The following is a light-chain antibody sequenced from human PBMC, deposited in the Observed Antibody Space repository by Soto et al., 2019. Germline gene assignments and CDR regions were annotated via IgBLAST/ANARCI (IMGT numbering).Light chain of an antibody. J-gene: IGLJ1*01. CDR2: SNY. V-gene: IGLV1-44*01. CDR1: SSNIGSNT. Sequence: QSVLTQPPSASGTPGQRVTISSSGSSSNIGSNTVNWYRQLPGTAPKLLIYSNYQRPSGVPDRFSGSKSGTSASLAISGLQSEDEADYYCAAWDDSLNGYVFGTGTKLTVL. CDR3: AAWDDSLNGYV.